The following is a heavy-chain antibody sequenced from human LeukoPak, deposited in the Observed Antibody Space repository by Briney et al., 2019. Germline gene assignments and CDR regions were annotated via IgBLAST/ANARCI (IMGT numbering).Heavy chain of an antibody. D-gene: IGHD2-2*02. CDR2: IYYSGST. CDR3: ARERSVPAAILPGSDYGMDV. Sequence: SETLSLTCAVYGGSFSGNYWNWIRQPPGKGLEWIGYIYYSGSTYYNPSLKSRVTISVDTSKNQFSLKLSSVTAADTAVYYCARERSVPAAILPGSDYGMDVWGQGTTVTVSS. CDR1: GGSFSGNY. V-gene: IGHV4-30-4*08. J-gene: IGHJ6*02.